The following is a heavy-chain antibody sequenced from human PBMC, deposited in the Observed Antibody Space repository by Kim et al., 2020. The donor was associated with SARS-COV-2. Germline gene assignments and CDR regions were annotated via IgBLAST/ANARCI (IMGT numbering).Heavy chain of an antibody. CDR2: ISGSGGST. CDR1: GFTFSSYA. Sequence: GGSLRLSCAASGFTFSSYAMSWVRQAPGKGLEWVSAISGSGGSTYYADSVKGRFTISRDNSKNTLYLQMNSLRAEDTAVYYCAKDPVGRSGWEADSWGQGTLVTVSS. D-gene: IGHD6-19*01. J-gene: IGHJ4*02. CDR3: AKDPVGRSGWEADS. V-gene: IGHV3-23*01.